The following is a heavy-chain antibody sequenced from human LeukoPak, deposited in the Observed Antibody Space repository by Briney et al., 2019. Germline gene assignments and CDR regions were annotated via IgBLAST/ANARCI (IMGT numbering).Heavy chain of an antibody. Sequence: ASVKVSCKASGYTFTGYYMHWVRQAPGQGLEWMGWINPNSGGTNYAQKFQGRVTMTRDTSISTACMELSRLRSDDTAVYYCARSRLVVVPAAILYWGQGTLVTVS. V-gene: IGHV1-2*02. J-gene: IGHJ4*02. CDR3: ARSRLVVVPAAILY. CDR1: GYTFTGYY. CDR2: INPNSGGT. D-gene: IGHD2-2*02.